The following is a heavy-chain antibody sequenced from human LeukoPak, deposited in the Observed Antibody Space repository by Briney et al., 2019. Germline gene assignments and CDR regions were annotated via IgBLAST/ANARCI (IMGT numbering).Heavy chain of an antibody. J-gene: IGHJ4*02. CDR1: GGSINAYY. CDR2: IYYSGST. V-gene: IGHV4-59*01. Sequence: SETLSLTCTVSGGSINAYYWSWIRQPPGKGLEWIGYIYYSGSTNYNPSLKSRVTISVDTSKNQFSLKLSSVTAADTAVYYCARATKGCFDWFRSSPHFDYWGQGTLVTVSS. D-gene: IGHD3-9*01. CDR3: ARATKGCFDWFRSSPHFDY.